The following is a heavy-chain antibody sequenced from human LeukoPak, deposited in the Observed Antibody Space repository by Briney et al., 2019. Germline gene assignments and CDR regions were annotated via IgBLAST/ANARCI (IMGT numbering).Heavy chain of an antibody. CDR2: ISSSSSYI. CDR1: GFTFSSYS. V-gene: IGHV3-21*01. CDR3: ARDDQTTVVTPDY. J-gene: IGHJ4*02. Sequence: PGGSLRLSCAVSGFTFSSYSMNWVRQAPGEGLEWVSSISSSSSYIYYADSVKGRFTISRDNAKNSLYLQMNSLRAEDTAVYYCARDDQTTVVTPDYWGQGTLVTVSS. D-gene: IGHD4-23*01.